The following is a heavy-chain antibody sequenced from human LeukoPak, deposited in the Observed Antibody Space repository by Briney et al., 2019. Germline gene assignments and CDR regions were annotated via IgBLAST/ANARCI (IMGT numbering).Heavy chain of an antibody. CDR2: ISHDGTT. CDR3: TRENRPFCPFAY. J-gene: IGHJ4*02. D-gene: IGHD2/OR15-2a*01. V-gene: IGHV4-4*02. Sequence: SGTLSLTCGVSGGSIDITNYWSWVRQVPDKGLEWIGEISHDGTTNYNASLRSRVAMSLDRANNQFSLCLTSVTAADTAVYYCTRENRPFCPFAYWGQGILVTVSS. CDR1: GGSIDITNY.